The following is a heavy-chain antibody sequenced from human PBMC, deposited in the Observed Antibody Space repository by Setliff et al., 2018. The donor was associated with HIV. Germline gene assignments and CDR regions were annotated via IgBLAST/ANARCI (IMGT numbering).Heavy chain of an antibody. Sequence: ASVKVSCKASGYTFTDFYIHWVRQAPGQGLEWIGRINPKSGVADYLKKFQGRVTVTADISTSTAYMELRSLRSDDTAVYYCARDLNKGSIDYWGQGTLVTVSS. D-gene: IGHD3-10*01. V-gene: IGHV1-2*06. CDR2: INPKSGVA. CDR3: ARDLNKGSIDY. CDR1: GYTFTDFY. J-gene: IGHJ4*02.